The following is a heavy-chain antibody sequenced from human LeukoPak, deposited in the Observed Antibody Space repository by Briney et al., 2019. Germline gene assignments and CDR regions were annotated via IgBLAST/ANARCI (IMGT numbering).Heavy chain of an antibody. CDR1: GGSISSSSYY. V-gene: IGHV4-39*07. CDR2: IYYSGST. D-gene: IGHD3-16*01. J-gene: IGHJ4*02. CDR3: ARDLRGPTDY. Sequence: PSETLSLTCTVSGGSISSSSYYWRWIRQPPGKGLEWIGSIYYSGSTYYNPSLKSRVTISVDTSKNQFSLKLSSVTAADTAVYYCARDLRGPTDYWGQGTLVTVSS.